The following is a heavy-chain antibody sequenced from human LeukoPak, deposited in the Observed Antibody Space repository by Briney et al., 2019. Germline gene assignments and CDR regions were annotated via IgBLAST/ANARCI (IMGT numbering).Heavy chain of an antibody. CDR1: GYTFTSYY. J-gene: IGHJ4*02. CDR2: INPSGGST. Sequence: ASVKVSCKASGYTFTSYYMHWVRQAPGQGLECMGIINPSGGSTSYAQKFQGRVTMTRDRSTGTVYMELSSLRSEDTAVYYCARGFYYDSSGYYYPLDYWGQGTLVTVSS. V-gene: IGHV1-46*01. CDR3: ARGFYYDSSGYYYPLDY. D-gene: IGHD3-22*01.